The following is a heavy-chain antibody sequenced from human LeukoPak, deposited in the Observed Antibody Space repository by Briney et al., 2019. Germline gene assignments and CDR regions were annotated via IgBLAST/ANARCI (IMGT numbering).Heavy chain of an antibody. D-gene: IGHD3-10*01. Sequence: GASVKVSCKASGYTLITYPIHWVRRAPGQRLEWMGWINTGNGNTEYSQSLQGRVTIARDTSASTAYMELSSLRSEDTALYYCARGNYSSSGSYRHFDFWGQGTLVTVSS. CDR2: INTGNGNT. CDR1: GYTLITYP. J-gene: IGHJ4*02. CDR3: ARGNYSSSGSYRHFDF. V-gene: IGHV1-3*04.